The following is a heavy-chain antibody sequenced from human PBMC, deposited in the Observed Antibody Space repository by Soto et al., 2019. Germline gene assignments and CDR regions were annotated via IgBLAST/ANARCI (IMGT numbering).Heavy chain of an antibody. Sequence: EVQLVESGGGLVQPGGSLRLSCAASGFTFSYYWMHWVRQAPGKGLVWVSRTNSDGSSTSYADSVKGRFTISRDTAKNTLYLQMNSLRAEDTALYYCTRGGGYSYFPLDYWGQGALVSVSS. J-gene: IGHJ4*02. CDR1: GFTFSYYW. V-gene: IGHV3-74*01. D-gene: IGHD5-18*01. CDR3: TRGGGYSYFPLDY. CDR2: TNSDGSST.